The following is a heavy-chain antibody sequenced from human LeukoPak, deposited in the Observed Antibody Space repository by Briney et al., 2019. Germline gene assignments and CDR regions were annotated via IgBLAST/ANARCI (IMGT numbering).Heavy chain of an antibody. V-gene: IGHV4-59*01. CDR3: ARGIESYGDYGY. Sequence: PSETLSLTCTVSGGSISSYYWSWIRQPPGKGLEWIGYNYYSGSTNYNPSLKSRVTISVDTSKNQFSLKLSSLTAADTAIYYCARGIESYGDYGYWGQGILVTVSS. CDR1: GGSISSYY. CDR2: NYYSGST. D-gene: IGHD4-17*01. J-gene: IGHJ4*02.